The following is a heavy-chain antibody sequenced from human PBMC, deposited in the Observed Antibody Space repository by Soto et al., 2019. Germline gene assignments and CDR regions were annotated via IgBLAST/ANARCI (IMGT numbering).Heavy chain of an antibody. D-gene: IGHD1-26*01. J-gene: IGHJ6*02. Sequence: QVQLVQSGAEVKKPGSSVKVSCKASGGTFSSYALNWVRQAPGQGLEWMGGFIPMFGTTNYAQNFQGRLTITADESTDTAYMELSSLRSEDTAVXYCXXXXXTVGDTPYTKHYYGMDVWGQGTTVTVSS. CDR1: GGTFSSYA. CDR2: FIPMFGTT. V-gene: IGHV1-69*01. CDR3: XXXXXTVGDTPYTKHYYGMDV.